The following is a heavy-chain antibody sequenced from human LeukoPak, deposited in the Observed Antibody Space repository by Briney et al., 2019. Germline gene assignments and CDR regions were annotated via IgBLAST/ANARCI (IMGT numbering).Heavy chain of an antibody. D-gene: IGHD4-17*01. CDR2: IYHTGST. CDR3: ATYGDYIVDAFDI. Sequence: SGTLTLTCAVSGDSISSGDWWSWVRQPPGKGLEWIGEIYHTGSTNYNPSLKSRVTMSVDKSKNQFSLKLNSVTAADTAVYYCATYGDYIVDAFDIWGQRKMFSASS. V-gene: IGHV4-4*02. J-gene: IGHJ3*02. CDR1: GDSISSGDW.